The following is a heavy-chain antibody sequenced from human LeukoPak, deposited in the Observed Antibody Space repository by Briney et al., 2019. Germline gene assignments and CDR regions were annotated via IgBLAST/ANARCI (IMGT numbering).Heavy chain of an antibody. CDR3: ASQDEIVGATASWFDP. J-gene: IGHJ5*02. D-gene: IGHD1-26*01. Sequence: ASVKVSCKASGYTFTGYYMHWVRQAPGQGLEWMGWINPNSGGTNYAQKFQGRVTMTRDTSISTAYMELSRLRSDDTAVYYCASQDEIVGATASWFDPWGQGTLVTVPS. CDR1: GYTFTGYY. CDR2: INPNSGGT. V-gene: IGHV1-2*02.